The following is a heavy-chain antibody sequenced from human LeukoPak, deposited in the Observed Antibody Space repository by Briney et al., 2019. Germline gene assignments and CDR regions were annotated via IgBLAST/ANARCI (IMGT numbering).Heavy chain of an antibody. CDR3: TTDPEVVVLDY. V-gene: IGHV3-64*01. CDR1: GFTFSSYA. CDR2: ISSNGGST. D-gene: IGHD3-22*01. J-gene: IGHJ4*02. Sequence: PGGSLRLSCAASGFTFSSYAMHWVRQAPGKGLEYVSAISSNGGSTYYANSVKGRFTISRDNSKNTLYLQMNSLKTEDTAVYYCTTDPEVVVLDYWGQGTLVTVSS.